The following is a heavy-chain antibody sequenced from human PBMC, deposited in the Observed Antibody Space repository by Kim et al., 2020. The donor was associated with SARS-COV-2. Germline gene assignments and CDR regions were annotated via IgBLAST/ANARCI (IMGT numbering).Heavy chain of an antibody. Sequence: SETLSLTCAVSGGSISSSNWWSWVRQPPGKGLEWIGEIYHSGSTNYNPSLKSRVTISVDKSKNQFSLKLSSVTAADTAVYYCARPIYYYDSSGLAFDIWGQGTMVTVSS. CDR3: ARPIYYYDSSGLAFDI. CDR2: IYHSGST. CDR1: GGSISSSNW. V-gene: IGHV4-4*02. J-gene: IGHJ3*02. D-gene: IGHD3-22*01.